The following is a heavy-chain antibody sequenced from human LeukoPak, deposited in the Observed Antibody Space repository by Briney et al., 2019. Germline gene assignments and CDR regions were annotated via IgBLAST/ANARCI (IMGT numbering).Heavy chain of an antibody. V-gene: IGHV4-34*01. CDR2: INHSGST. Sequence: PSETLSLTCAVYGGSFSGYYWSWIRQPPGKGLECIGEINHSGSTNYNPSLKSRVTISVDTSKNQFSLKLSSVTAADTAVYYCARDRIGDYWGQGTLVTVSS. J-gene: IGHJ4*02. CDR3: ARDRIGDY. CDR1: GGSFSGYY. D-gene: IGHD2-15*01.